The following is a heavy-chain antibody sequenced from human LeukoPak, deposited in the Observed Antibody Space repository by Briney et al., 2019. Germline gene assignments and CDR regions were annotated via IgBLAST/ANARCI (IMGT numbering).Heavy chain of an antibody. CDR3: ARVSVSQQFDY. CDR2: INPSGGST. Sequence: ASVKVSCKASGYTFTGYYMHWVRQAPGQGLEWMGIINPSGGSTSYAQKFQGRVTMTRDTSTSTVYMELSSLRSEDTAVYYCARVSVSQQFDYWGQGTLVTVSS. J-gene: IGHJ4*02. D-gene: IGHD6-13*01. V-gene: IGHV1-46*01. CDR1: GYTFTGYY.